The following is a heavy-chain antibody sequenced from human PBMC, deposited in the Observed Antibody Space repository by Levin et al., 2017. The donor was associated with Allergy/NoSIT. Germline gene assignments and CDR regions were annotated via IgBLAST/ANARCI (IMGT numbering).Heavy chain of an antibody. V-gene: IGHV1-18*01. J-gene: IGHJ5*02. CDR1: GYTFTSYG. CDR3: ARPVVGVRGVIIRGAANNWFDP. D-gene: IGHD3-10*01. CDR2: ISAYNGNT. Sequence: GESLKISCKASGYTFTSYGISWVRQAPGQGLEWMGWISAYNGNTNYAQKLQGRVTMTTDTSTSTAYMELRSLRSDDTAVYYCARPVVGVRGVIIRGAANNWFDPWGQGTLVTVSS.